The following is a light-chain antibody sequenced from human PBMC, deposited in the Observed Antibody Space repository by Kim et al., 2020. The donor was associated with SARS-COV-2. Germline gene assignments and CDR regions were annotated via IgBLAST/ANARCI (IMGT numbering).Light chain of an antibody. CDR2: GAS. CDR1: QSVTNNY. CDR3: QQYGASLGT. Sequence: EIVVTQSPGTLSLSPGGRATLSCRASQSVTNNYLAWYQLKPGQAPRLLIYGASSRPAGIPDRFSGSGSGTDFTLTISRLEPEDFAVYYCQQYGASLGTFGQGTKLEI. J-gene: IGKJ2*01. V-gene: IGKV3-20*01.